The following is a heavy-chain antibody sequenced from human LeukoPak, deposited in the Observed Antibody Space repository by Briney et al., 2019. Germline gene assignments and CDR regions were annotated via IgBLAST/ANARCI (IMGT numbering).Heavy chain of an antibody. CDR3: ARGQPPSYYDMDV. D-gene: IGHD6-13*01. Sequence: PGGSLRLSCTASGFTFSSYSMNWVRQAPGKGLEWVSSISSGSSYVYYADSVKGRLTISRDNAKNSLYLQMNSLRAEDTAVYYCARGQPPSYYDMDVWGQGTTVTVSS. J-gene: IGHJ6*02. CDR1: GFTFSSYS. CDR2: ISSGSSYV. V-gene: IGHV3-21*01.